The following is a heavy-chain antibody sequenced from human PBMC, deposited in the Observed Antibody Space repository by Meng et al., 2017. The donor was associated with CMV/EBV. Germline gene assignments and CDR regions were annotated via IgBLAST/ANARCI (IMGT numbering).Heavy chain of an antibody. J-gene: IGHJ6*02. CDR2: ISSSSSYI. D-gene: IGHD3-3*01. Sequence: LSLTCAASGFPFSSYSMNWVRQAPGKGLEWVSSISSSSSYIYYADSVKGRFTISRDNAKNSLYLQMNSLRAEDTAVYYCARGKHDSNYDFWSGYFYGMDVWGQGTTVTVSS. CDR3: ARGKHDSNYDFWSGYFYGMDV. V-gene: IGHV3-21*01. CDR1: GFPFSSYS.